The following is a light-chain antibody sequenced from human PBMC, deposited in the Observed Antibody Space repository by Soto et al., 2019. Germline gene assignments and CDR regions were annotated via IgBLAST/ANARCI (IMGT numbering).Light chain of an antibody. J-gene: IGKJ1*01. V-gene: IGKV3-20*01. CDR3: QWYSGSAWM. CDR2: GAS. CDR1: QSVSSTF. Sequence: EIVLTQSPGTLSLSPGERATLSCRAGQSVSSTFSGWYQQKPGQAPRPLIYGASSRATGIPDRVSGSGSGTDFTLTISRLEPEDFAVYYCQWYSGSAWMFGQGAKVEIK.